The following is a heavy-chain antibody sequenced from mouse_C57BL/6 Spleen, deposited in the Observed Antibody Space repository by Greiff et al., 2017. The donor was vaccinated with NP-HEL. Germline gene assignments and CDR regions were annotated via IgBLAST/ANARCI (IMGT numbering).Heavy chain of an antibody. J-gene: IGHJ4*01. D-gene: IGHD2-3*01. CDR3: ARFRDGYYEDYAMDY. Sequence: EVQLQQSGPELVKPGASVKISCKASGYTFTDYYMNWVKQSHGKSLEWIGDINPNNGGTSYNQKFKGKATLTVDKSSSTAYMELRSLTSEDSAVYYCARFRDGYYEDYAMDYWGQGTSVTVSS. CDR2: INPNNGGT. V-gene: IGHV1-26*01. CDR1: GYTFTDYY.